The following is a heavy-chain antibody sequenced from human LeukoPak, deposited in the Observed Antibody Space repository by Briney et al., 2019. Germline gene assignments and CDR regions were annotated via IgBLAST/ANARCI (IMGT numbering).Heavy chain of an antibody. CDR2: ISAYNGNK. D-gene: IGHD2-2*01. CDR3: ARLSRGYCSSTSCSMLDH. Sequence: ASVKVSCKASGYTFTSYVISWVRQAPGQGLEWMGWISAYNGNKNYAQKLQGRVTMTPDTSTSTAYMELRSLRSDDTAVYYCARLSRGYCSSTSCSMLDHWGQGTLVTVSS. V-gene: IGHV1-18*01. J-gene: IGHJ4*02. CDR1: GYTFTSYV.